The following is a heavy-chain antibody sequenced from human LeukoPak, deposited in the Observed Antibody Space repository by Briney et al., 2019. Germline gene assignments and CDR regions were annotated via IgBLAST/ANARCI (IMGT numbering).Heavy chain of an antibody. J-gene: IGHJ4*02. CDR2: IIPIFGTA. CDR1: RGTFSSYA. D-gene: IGHD6-6*01. Sequence: SVKVSCKASRGTFSSYAISWVRQAPGQGLEWMGGIIPIFGTANYAQKFQGRVTITADESTSTAYMKLNSLRSEDTAVYYCARLYSSSSEYYFDYWGQGTLVTVSS. CDR3: ARLYSSSSEYYFDY. V-gene: IGHV1-69*01.